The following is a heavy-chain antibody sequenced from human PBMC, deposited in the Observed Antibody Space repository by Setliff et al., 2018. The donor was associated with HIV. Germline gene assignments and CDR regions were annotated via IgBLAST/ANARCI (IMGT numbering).Heavy chain of an antibody. D-gene: IGHD6-19*01. CDR2: INHSGST. CDR3: TTSTVAGLFDY. Sequence: SETLSLTCAVYGGSFSGSYWSWIRQPPGKDLEWIGEINHSGSTNYNPSPKSRVTISVDTSKTQFSLKLSSVIAADTAVYYCTTSTVAGLFDYWDQGAPVTVSS. J-gene: IGHJ4*02. CDR1: GGSFSGSY. V-gene: IGHV4-34*01.